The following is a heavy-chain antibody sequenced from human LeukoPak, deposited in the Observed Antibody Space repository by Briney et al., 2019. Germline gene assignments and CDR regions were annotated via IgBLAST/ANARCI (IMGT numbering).Heavy chain of an antibody. CDR3: ARDNLGSTSYYYYGMDV. Sequence: SVKVSCNASGYTFTGYYMHWVRQAPGQGLEWMGWINPNSGGTNYAQKFQGRVTMTRDTSISTAYMELSRLRSDDTAVYYCARDNLGSTSYYYYGMDVWGQGTTVTVSS. D-gene: IGHD2-2*01. J-gene: IGHJ6*02. CDR2: INPNSGGT. CDR1: GYTFTGYY. V-gene: IGHV1-2*02.